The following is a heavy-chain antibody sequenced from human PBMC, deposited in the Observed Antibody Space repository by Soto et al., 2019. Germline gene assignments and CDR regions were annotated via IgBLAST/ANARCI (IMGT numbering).Heavy chain of an antibody. V-gene: IGHV1-69*13. CDR2: IIPIFGTA. Sequence: SVKVSCKASGCTFSSYAISWVRQAPGQGLEWMGGIIPIFGTANYAQKFQGRVTITADESTSTAYMELSSLRSEDTAVYYCARTVVVAATTRGYYYYGMEVWGQGTTVNVSS. D-gene: IGHD2-15*01. CDR1: GCTFSSYA. J-gene: IGHJ6*01. CDR3: ARTVVVAATTRGYYYYGMEV.